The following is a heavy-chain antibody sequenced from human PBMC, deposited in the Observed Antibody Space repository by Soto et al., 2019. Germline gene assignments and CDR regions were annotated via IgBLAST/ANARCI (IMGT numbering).Heavy chain of an antibody. J-gene: IGHJ4*02. CDR3: AKDVTATNTAPDH. V-gene: IGHV3-21*04. Sequence: GSLRLSCSASGFNFNSYTMNWVRQAPGKGLEWVSSISRFSDRTYYADSVKGRFAIFRANAENSVYLQVNSLRAEDTALYYCAKDVTATNTAPDHWGQGTLVTVSS. D-gene: IGHD5-18*01. CDR1: GFNFNSYT. CDR2: ISRFSDRT.